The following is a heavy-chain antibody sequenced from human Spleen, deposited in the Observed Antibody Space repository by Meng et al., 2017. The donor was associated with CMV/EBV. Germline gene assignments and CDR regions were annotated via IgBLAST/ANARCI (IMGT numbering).Heavy chain of an antibody. V-gene: IGHV1-69*05. Sequence: CKASGGTFSSSSIMWVRQAPGQGLEWMGGIIPIFGTANYAQKFQGRVTITTDESTSTAYMELSSLTSEDMAVYYCARGRDSGSWLFDYWGQGSLVTVSS. J-gene: IGHJ4*02. CDR3: ARGRDSGSWLFDY. CDR1: GGTFSSSS. D-gene: IGHD2-15*01. CDR2: IIPIFGTA.